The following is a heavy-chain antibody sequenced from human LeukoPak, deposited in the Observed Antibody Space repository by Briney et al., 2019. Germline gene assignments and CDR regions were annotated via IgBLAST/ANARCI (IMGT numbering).Heavy chain of an antibody. CDR3: ARNRVGRSAAQSQPTYYYYYYMDV. V-gene: IGHV4-34*01. D-gene: IGHD2-2*01. J-gene: IGHJ6*03. CDR2: INHSGST. CDR1: GGSFSGYY. Sequence: SETLSLTCAVYGGSFSGYYWSWIRQPPGKGLEWIGEINHSGSTNYNPSLKSRVTISVDTSKNQFSLKLSSVTAADTDVYYCARNRVGRSAAQSQPTYYYYYYMDVWGKGTTVTVSS.